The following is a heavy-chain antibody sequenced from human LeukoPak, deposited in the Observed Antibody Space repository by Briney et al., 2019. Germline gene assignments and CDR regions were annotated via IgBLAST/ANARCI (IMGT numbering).Heavy chain of an antibody. CDR2: ISGSGGST. V-gene: IGHV3-23*01. J-gene: IGHJ4*02. CDR3: AKDTSGSYYNSAYYFDY. CDR1: GFTFSSYA. Sequence: GGSLRLSCAASGFTFSSYAMSWVRQAPGKGLEWVSAISGSGGSTYYADSVKGRFTISRDNSKHTLYLQMNSLRAEDTAVYYCAKDTSGSYYNSAYYFDYWGQGTLVTVSS. D-gene: IGHD3-10*01.